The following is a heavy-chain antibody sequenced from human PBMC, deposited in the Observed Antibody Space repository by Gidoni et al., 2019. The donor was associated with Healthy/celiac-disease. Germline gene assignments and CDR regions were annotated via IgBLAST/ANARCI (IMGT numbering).Heavy chain of an antibody. Sequence: EVQLVESGGGLVQPGRSLRLSCAASGLTFDDYAMHWVRQAPGKGLEWVSGISWNSGSIGYADSVKGRFTISRDNAKNSLYLQMNSLRAEDTALYYCAKDRGQRMGGPGMDVWGQGTTVTVSS. CDR3: AKDRGQRMGGPGMDV. J-gene: IGHJ6*02. CDR2: ISWNSGSI. V-gene: IGHV3-9*01. CDR1: GLTFDDYA. D-gene: IGHD2-15*01.